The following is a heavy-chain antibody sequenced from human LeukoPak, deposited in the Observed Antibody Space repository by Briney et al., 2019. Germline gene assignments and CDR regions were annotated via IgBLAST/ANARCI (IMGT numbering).Heavy chain of an antibody. CDR3: IKYGSGPDV. J-gene: IGHJ6*02. CDR1: GFTFGYYA. V-gene: IGHV3-49*04. D-gene: IGHD3-10*01. Sequence: GGSLRLSCTASGFTFGYYAMSWVRQAPGKGLEWVGFIRSKAYGGTTEYAASVKGRFTISRDDSKSIAYLQVNSLKTEDTAVYYCIKYGSGPDVWGQGTTVTVSS. CDR2: IRSKAYGGTT.